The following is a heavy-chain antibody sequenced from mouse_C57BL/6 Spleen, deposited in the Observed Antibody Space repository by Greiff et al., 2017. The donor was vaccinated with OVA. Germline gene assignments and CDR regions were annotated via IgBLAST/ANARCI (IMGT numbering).Heavy chain of an antibody. CDR2: ISDGGSYT. CDR1: GFTFSSYA. CDR3: ARETVSIDD. J-gene: IGHJ2*01. V-gene: IGHV5-4*01. Sequence: EVNLVESGGGLVKPGGSLKLSCAASGFTFSSYAMSWVRQTPEKRLEWVATISDGGSYTYYPDNVKGRFTISRDSAKNNLYLQRSHLKSEDTAMYYCARETVSIDDWGQGTTLTVSS.